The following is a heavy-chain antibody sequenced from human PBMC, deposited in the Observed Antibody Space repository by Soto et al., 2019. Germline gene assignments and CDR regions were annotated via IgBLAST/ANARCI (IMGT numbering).Heavy chain of an antibody. D-gene: IGHD3-9*01. J-gene: IGHJ4*02. CDR2: ISGDGVTT. CDR3: AREYYGLLTGYYTDY. CDR1: GFPFSSYW. V-gene: IGHV3-74*01. Sequence: EVQLVESGGDLVQRGGSLRLSCEASGFPFSSYWMHWVRHTPGKGLDWVARISGDGVTTYYADSVTGRFTVSRDNAKHTLSLQISGLRAEDTAVYYCAREYYGLLTGYYTDYWGQGTLVSVSS.